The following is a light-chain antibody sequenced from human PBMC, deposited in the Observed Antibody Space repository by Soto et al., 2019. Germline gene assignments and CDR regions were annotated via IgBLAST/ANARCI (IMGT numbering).Light chain of an antibody. CDR3: PQHNSYPLT. CDR2: SAS. J-gene: IGKJ4*01. CDR1: QGISSY. V-gene: IGKV1-9*01. Sequence: DIQLTQSPSFLSASVGDRVTITCRASQGISSYLAWYQQKPGKAPKLLIYSASTLQSGVPSRFSGSGSGTEFTLTISSQQPEDFATYYCPQHNSYPLTFGGGTKVEIK.